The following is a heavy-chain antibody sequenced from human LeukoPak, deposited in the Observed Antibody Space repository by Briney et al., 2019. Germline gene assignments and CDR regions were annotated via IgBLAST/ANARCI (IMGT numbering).Heavy chain of an antibody. CDR2: IYPRDGST. Sequence: ASVKVSCKASGYSFTSNYIHWVRQAPGQGLEWMGMIYPRDGSTSYAQRFQDRVTVTRDTSTSTVHMELSGLRSEDTAVYYCARDQEGFDYWGQGTLVTVSS. CDR1: GYSFTSNY. J-gene: IGHJ4*02. V-gene: IGHV1-46*01. CDR3: ARDQEGFDY.